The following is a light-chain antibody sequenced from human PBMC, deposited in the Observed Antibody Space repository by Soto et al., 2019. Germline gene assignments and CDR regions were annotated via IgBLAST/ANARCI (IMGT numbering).Light chain of an antibody. V-gene: IGLV1-36*01. CDR3: AAWDDILNGVV. J-gene: IGLJ2*01. CDR2: YDD. CDR1: SSNIGNNA. Sequence: QSVLTQPPSVSEAPRQRVTISCSGSSSNIGNNAVNWYQQLPGKAPKLLIYYDDLLPSGVSDRFSGSKSGTSASLAISGLQSEDEADYYCAAWDDILNGVVFGGGTKLT.